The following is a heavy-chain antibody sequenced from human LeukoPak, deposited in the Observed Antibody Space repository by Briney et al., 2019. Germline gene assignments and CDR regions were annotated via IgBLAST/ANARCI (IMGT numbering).Heavy chain of an antibody. Sequence: GGSLRLSCAASGFTFSSYGMYWVRQAPGKGLEWVALISYDGSNKYYADSVKGRFTISRDNSKNTLYLQMNSLRAEDTAVYYCARAVQKAEDYWGQGTLVTVSS. CDR1: GFTFSSYG. D-gene: IGHD3-10*01. J-gene: IGHJ4*02. V-gene: IGHV3-30*03. CDR2: ISYDGSNK. CDR3: ARAVQKAEDY.